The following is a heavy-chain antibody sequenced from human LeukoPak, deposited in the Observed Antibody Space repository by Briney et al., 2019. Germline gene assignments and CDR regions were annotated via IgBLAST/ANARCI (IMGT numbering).Heavy chain of an antibody. CDR1: GFTFSSYW. Sequence: GGSLRLSCAASGFTFSSYWMHWVRQAPGKGLVWVSRIYSDGTSTIYADSVKGRFTISRDNAKNTLYLKMNSLRAEDTAVYYCARVGTSDWYVGYYFDYWGQGTLVTVSS. CDR3: ARVGTSDWYVGYYFDY. J-gene: IGHJ4*02. D-gene: IGHD6-19*01. V-gene: IGHV3-74*01. CDR2: IYSDGTST.